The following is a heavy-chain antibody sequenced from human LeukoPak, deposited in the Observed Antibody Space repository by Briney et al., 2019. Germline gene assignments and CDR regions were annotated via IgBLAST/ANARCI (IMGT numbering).Heavy chain of an antibody. D-gene: IGHD2-2*03. CDR3: AKGGYCSSTSCYHNWFDP. Sequence: PGGSLRLSCAASGFTFSDYYMSWIRQAPGKGLEWVSAISGSGGSTYYADSVKGRFTISRDNSKNTLYLQMNSLRAEDTAVYYCAKGGYCSSTSCYHNWFDPWGRGTLVTVSS. CDR2: ISGSGGST. V-gene: IGHV3-23*01. J-gene: IGHJ5*02. CDR1: GFTFSDYY.